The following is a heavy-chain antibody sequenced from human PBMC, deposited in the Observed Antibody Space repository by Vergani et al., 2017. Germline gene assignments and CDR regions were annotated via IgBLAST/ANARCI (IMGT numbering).Heavy chain of an antibody. CDR3: ARGIAAADPAEYFQH. D-gene: IGHD6-13*01. J-gene: IGHJ1*01. Sequence: QVQLQESGPGLVKPSQTLSLTCTVSGGSISSYYWSWIRQPPGKGLEWIGYIYYSGSTNYNPSLKSRVTISVDTSKNQFSLKLSSVTAADTAVYYCARGIAAADPAEYFQHWGQGTLVTVSS. CDR2: IYYSGST. CDR1: GGSISSYY. V-gene: IGHV4-59*01.